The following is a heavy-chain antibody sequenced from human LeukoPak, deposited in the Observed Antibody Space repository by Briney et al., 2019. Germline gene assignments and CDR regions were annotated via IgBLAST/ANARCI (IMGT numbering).Heavy chain of an antibody. D-gene: IGHD3-10*01. CDR1: GFTFSSYA. J-gene: IGHJ6*03. V-gene: IGHV3-30*04. Sequence: PGGSLRLSCAASGFTFSSYAMHWVRQAPGKGLEWVAVISYDGSNKYYADSVKGRFTISRDNSKNTLYLQMNSLRAEDTAVYYCARPRGDMDVWGKGTTVTVSS. CDR2: ISYDGSNK. CDR3: ARPRGDMDV.